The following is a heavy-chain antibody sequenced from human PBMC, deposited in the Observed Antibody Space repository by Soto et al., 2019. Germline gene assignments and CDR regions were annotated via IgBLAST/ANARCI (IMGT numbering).Heavy chain of an antibody. Sequence: EVRLVESGGGLVQPGGSLRLSCEASGFTFSSRWMTWVRQGPGKGLEWVANIHEDKNAKDYVDSVKGRFTISRDNAKNSLYLQMNSLRDEXXAVXXXXTHDGPAAAGLVLDFWGQGALVIVSS. J-gene: IGHJ4*02. CDR3: XTHDGPAAAGLVLDF. D-gene: IGHD6-25*01. CDR2: IHEDKNAK. V-gene: IGHV3-7*02. CDR1: GFTFSSRW.